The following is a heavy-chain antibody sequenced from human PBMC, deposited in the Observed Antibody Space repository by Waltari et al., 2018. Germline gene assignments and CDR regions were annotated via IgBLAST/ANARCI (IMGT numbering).Heavy chain of an antibody. Sequence: QVQLLQSGAEMKKPGTSVKVSCKTAGYTFTAYYIYWLRQAPGQGLECLGRINSDTGVTDYAQKFQGRVTVTTDTSVTTVYLDLSALTSGDTALYYCARASTSDEYTSHFDYRGQGTPVTVS. J-gene: IGHJ4*02. CDR2: INSDTGVT. D-gene: IGHD6-6*01. CDR3: ARASTSDEYTSHFDY. CDR1: GYTFTAYY. V-gene: IGHV1-2*06.